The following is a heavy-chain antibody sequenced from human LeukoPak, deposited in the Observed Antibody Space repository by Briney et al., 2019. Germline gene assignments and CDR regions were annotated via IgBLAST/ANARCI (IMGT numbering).Heavy chain of an antibody. CDR1: GYIFTSYW. Sequence: GESLQISCQGPGYIFTSYWIGWVRQMPGKGLEWMGIIYPGDSDTRYSPSFQGQVTISADKSISTAYLQWSSLKASDTAMYYCARHHSGSYYYYYYYMDVWGKGTTVTVSS. V-gene: IGHV5-51*01. CDR2: IYPGDSDT. J-gene: IGHJ6*03. D-gene: IGHD1-26*01. CDR3: ARHHSGSYYYYYYYMDV.